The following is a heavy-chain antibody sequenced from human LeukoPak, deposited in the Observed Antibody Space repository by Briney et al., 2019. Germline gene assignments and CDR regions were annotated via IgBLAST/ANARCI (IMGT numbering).Heavy chain of an antibody. CDR3: ARATVGATTTPFDY. CDR1: GFTVSSNY. J-gene: IGHJ4*02. Sequence: GGSLRLSCAASGFTVSSNYMSWVRQAPGKGLEWVSVIYSGGSTYYADSVKGRFTISRDNSKSTLYLQMNSLRAEDTAVYYCARATVGATTTPFDYWGQGTLVTVSS. V-gene: IGHV3-53*01. D-gene: IGHD1-26*01. CDR2: IYSGGST.